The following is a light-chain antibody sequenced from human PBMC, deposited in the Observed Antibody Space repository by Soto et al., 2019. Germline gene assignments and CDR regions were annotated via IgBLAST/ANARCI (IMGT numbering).Light chain of an antibody. Sequence: QPVLTQPPSVSAAPGQKVTISCSGSSSNIGNNYVSWYQQLPGTAPKLLIYDNNKRPSGIPDRFSGSKSGTSATLGITGLQTGDEADYYCGTWDSSLSAGRVFGTGTKVTVL. V-gene: IGLV1-51*01. CDR1: SSNIGNNY. CDR3: GTWDSSLSAGRV. J-gene: IGLJ1*01. CDR2: DNN.